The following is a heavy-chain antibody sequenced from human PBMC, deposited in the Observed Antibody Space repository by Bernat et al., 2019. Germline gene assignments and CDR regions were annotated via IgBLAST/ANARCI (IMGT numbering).Heavy chain of an antibody. D-gene: IGHD3-3*01. J-gene: IGHJ4*02. Sequence: QLQLQESGPGLVKPSETLSLTCTVSGGSISSSSYYWGWIRQPPGKGLEWIGSIYYSGSTYYNPSLKGRVTISVDTSKNQFSLKLRSVTAADTAVYYCARRDYDFWSGYYPQNYFDYWGQGTLVTVSS. CDR1: GGSISSSSYY. V-gene: IGHV4-39*01. CDR2: IYYSGST. CDR3: ARRDYDFWSGYYPQNYFDY.